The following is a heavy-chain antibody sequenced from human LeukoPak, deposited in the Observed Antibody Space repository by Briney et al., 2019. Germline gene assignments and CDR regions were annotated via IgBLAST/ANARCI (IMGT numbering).Heavy chain of an antibody. CDR2: INHSGST. CDR3: ARHGFESSSSYFDY. D-gene: IGHD6-6*01. J-gene: IGHJ4*02. CDR1: GGSFSGYY. Sequence: PSETLSLTCAVYGGSFSGYYWSWIRQPPGKGLEWIGEINHSGSTNYNPSLKSRVTISVDTSKNQFSLKLSSVTAADTAVYYCARHGFESSSSYFDYWGQGTLVTVSS. V-gene: IGHV4-34*01.